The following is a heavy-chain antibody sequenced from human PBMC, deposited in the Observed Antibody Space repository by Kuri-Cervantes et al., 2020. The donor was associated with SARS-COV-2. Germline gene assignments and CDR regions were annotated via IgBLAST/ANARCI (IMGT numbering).Heavy chain of an antibody. V-gene: IGHV4-61*09. D-gene: IGHD3-10*01. CDR2: IYTTGNT. CDR3: ARERESFGVVDAFDI. CDR1: GGSISSGSYF. J-gene: IGHJ3*02. Sequence: SETLSLTCTVSGGSISSGSYFWNWIRQPAGKGLEWIGHIYTTGNTNYNPSLKSRVTISVDTSKNQFSLKLTSVTAADTAVYYCARERESFGVVDAFDIWGQGTMVTVSS.